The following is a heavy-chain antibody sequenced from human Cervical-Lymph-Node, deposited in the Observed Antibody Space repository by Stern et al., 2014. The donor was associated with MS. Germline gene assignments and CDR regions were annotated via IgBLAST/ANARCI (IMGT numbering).Heavy chain of an antibody. Sequence: QVQLVQSGAEVKKPGASVKVSCKASGYTFTGYAMHWVRQAPGQRLEWMGWINAANGNTKYSQKFQGRVTITRDTSASTVYMELNSLRSEDTAVYYCARGPYYAYWGQGSLVTVSS. V-gene: IGHV1-3*01. CDR1: GYTFTGYA. CDR2: INAANGNT. D-gene: IGHD3-22*01. CDR3: ARGPYYAY. J-gene: IGHJ4*02.